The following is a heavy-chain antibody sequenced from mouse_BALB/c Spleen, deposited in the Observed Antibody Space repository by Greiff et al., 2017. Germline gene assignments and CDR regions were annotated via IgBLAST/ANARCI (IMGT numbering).Heavy chain of an antibody. CDR1: GFSLTSYG. J-gene: IGHJ4*01. V-gene: IGHV2-2*02. D-gene: IGHD2-2*01. Sequence: QVQLQQSGPGLVQPSQSLSITCTVSGFSLTSYGVHWVRHSPGKGLEWLGVIWSGGSTDYNAAFISRLSISKDNSKSQVFFKMNSLQANDTAIYYCASRYGYDRYYYAMDYWGQGTSVTVSS. CDR3: ASRYGYDRYYYAMDY. CDR2: IWSGGST.